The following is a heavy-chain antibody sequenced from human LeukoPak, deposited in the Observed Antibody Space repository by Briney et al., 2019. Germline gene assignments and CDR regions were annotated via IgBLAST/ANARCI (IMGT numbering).Heavy chain of an antibody. Sequence: SETLSLTCTVSGGSIRSSYYYWGWIRQPPGEGLEWIGSIYDSGSTYYNPSLKSRVTISVDTSKNPFSLKLNSVTAADTAVYYCASHYGPWGQGTLVTVSS. D-gene: IGHD3-16*01. CDR3: ASHYGP. CDR1: GGSIRSSYYY. CDR2: IYDSGST. J-gene: IGHJ5*02. V-gene: IGHV4-39*02.